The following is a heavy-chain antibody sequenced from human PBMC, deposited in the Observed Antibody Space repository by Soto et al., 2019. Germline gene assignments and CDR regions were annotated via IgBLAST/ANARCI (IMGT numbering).Heavy chain of an antibody. CDR2: IIPIFGTA. D-gene: IGHD3-10*01. Sequence: ASVKVSCKASGGTFSSYAISWVRQAPGQGLEWMGGIIPIFGTANYAQKFQGRVTITADESTSTAYMELSSLRSEDTAVYYCARGMYYYGSGSYYNYYYGMDVWGQGTTVTVSS. J-gene: IGHJ6*02. CDR1: GGTFSSYA. CDR3: ARGMYYYGSGSYYNYYYGMDV. V-gene: IGHV1-69*13.